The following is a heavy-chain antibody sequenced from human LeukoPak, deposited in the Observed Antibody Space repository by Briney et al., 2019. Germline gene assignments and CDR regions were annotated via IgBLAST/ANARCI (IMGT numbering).Heavy chain of an antibody. CDR2: IGTAGDT. Sequence: GGSLRLSCAASGFTFSSYDMHWVRQATGKGLEWVSAIGTAGDTYYPGSVKGRFTISRDNSKNTVYLQINTLSTEDSAMYYCAREGYSSGRAGVFDIWGQGTLVTVSS. CDR3: AREGYSSGRAGVFDI. CDR1: GFTFSSYD. D-gene: IGHD6-25*01. V-gene: IGHV3-13*01. J-gene: IGHJ3*02.